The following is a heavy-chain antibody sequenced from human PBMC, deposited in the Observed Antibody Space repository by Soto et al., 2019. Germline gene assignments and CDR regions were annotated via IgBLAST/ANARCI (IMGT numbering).Heavy chain of an antibody. CDR2: ISWNSGSI. CDR3: ARGRIVVAHYFDY. J-gene: IGHJ4*02. Sequence: EVQLVESGGGLVQPGRSLRLSCAASGFTFDDYAMHWVRQSPGKGLEWVSGISWNSGSIGYADSVKGRFTISRDNAKNSLYLQMNSLRAEDTAFYYCARGRIVVAHYFDYWGQGTLVTVSS. D-gene: IGHD3-22*01. CDR1: GFTFDDYA. V-gene: IGHV3-9*01.